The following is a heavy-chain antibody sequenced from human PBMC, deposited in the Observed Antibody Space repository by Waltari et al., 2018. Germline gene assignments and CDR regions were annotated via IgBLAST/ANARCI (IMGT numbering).Heavy chain of an antibody. CDR3: ARGEGRYDFWSGYFNGMDV. CDR2: IYHSGST. CDR1: GGSITSGGYS. V-gene: IGHV4-30-2*01. J-gene: IGHJ6*02. D-gene: IGHD3-3*01. Sequence: QLQLQESGSGLVKPSQTLSLTCAVSGGSITSGGYSWSWIRQPPGKGLEWIGYIYHSGSTYYNPSLKSRVTISVDRSKNQFSLKLSSVTAADTAVYYCARGEGRYDFWSGYFNGMDVWGQGTTVTVSS.